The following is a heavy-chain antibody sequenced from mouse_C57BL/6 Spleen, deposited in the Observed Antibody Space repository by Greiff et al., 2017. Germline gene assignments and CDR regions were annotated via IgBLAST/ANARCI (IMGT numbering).Heavy chain of an antibody. V-gene: IGHV3-6*01. CDR2: ISYDGSN. Sequence: EVKLQQSGPGLVKPSQSLSLTCSVTGYSITSGYYWNWIRQFPGNKLEWMGYISYDGSNNYNPSLKNRISITRDTSKNQFFLKLNSVTTEDTATYYCARGWPFAYWGQGTLVTVSA. J-gene: IGHJ3*01. CDR1: GYSITSGYY. D-gene: IGHD2-3*01. CDR3: ARGWPFAY.